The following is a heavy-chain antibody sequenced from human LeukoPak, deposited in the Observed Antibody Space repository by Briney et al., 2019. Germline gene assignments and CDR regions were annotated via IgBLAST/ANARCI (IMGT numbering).Heavy chain of an antibody. CDR2: ISGSGGSA. Sequence: VGSLRLSCAASAVTLTSFEMSCVRESPGRGLKGVSAISGSGGSAYYADSVKGRFTIPRDNSRKSLSLQMNSRRAEDTALYYCAKTGYSSGWYRIWDYWSQGTLVTV. V-gene: IGHV3-23*01. D-gene: IGHD6-19*01. J-gene: IGHJ4*02. CDR1: AVTLTSFE. CDR3: AKTGYSSGWYRIWDY.